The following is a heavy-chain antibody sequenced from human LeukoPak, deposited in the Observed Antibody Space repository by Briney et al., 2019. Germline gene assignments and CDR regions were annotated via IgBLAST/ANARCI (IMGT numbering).Heavy chain of an antibody. CDR2: ISSSGSTI. D-gene: IGHD3-10*01. Sequence: RGSLRLSCAASGFTFSSYEMNWVRQAPGKGLEWVSFISSSGSTIYYADSVKGRFTISRDNAKNSLYLQMNSLRAEDTAVYYCAREAQSITMVRWTYDYWGQGTLVSVSS. CDR1: GFTFSSYE. V-gene: IGHV3-48*03. CDR3: AREAQSITMVRWTYDY. J-gene: IGHJ4*02.